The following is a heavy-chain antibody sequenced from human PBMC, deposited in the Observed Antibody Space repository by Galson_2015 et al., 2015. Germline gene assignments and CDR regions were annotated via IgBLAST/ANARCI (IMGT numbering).Heavy chain of an antibody. Sequence: SLRLSCAASGFTFSSYSMNWVRQAPGKGLEWVSSISSNSSYIYYADSVKGRFTISRDNAKNSLYLQMNSLRAEDTAVYYCARYPRWGGFYFDYWGQGTLVTVSS. CDR1: GFTFSSYS. V-gene: IGHV3-21*01. J-gene: IGHJ4*02. CDR3: ARYPRWGGFYFDY. CDR2: ISSNSSYI. D-gene: IGHD3-16*01.